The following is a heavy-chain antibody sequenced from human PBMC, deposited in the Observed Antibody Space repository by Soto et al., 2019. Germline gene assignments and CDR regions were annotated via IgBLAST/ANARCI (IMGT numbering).Heavy chain of an antibody. CDR2: ISDTGGST. D-gene: IGHD6-13*01. J-gene: IGHJ4*02. CDR3: AKGEAAAGSGGYFDS. CDR1: GFTFSSYA. V-gene: IGHV3-23*01. Sequence: EVQLLESGGGLVQPGGSLRLSCAASGFTFSSYAMNWVRQAPGKGLEWVSAISDTGGSTYYADSVKGRFTVSRDSSKNNLYLQMNSLRAEDTAVYYCAKGEAAAGSGGYFDSWGQGTLVTVSS.